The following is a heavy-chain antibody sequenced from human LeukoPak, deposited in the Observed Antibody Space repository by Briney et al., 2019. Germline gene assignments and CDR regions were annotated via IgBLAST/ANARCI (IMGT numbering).Heavy chain of an antibody. CDR2: INPYSGGT. Sequence: GASVKVSCKASGYTFTDYYMHWVRQAPGQGLEWMGWINPYSGGTNYEQKFQGRVTMTRDTSISTAYMELSSLRSEDTAVYYCARAPSGSYYYYYYMDVWGKGTTVTVSS. J-gene: IGHJ6*03. CDR1: GYTFTDYY. D-gene: IGHD1-26*01. CDR3: ARAPSGSYYYYYYMDV. V-gene: IGHV1-2*02.